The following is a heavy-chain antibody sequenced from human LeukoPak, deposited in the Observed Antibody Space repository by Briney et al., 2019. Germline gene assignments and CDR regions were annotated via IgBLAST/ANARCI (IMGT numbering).Heavy chain of an antibody. CDR2: ISYDGSNK. J-gene: IGHJ4*02. V-gene: IGHV3-30*18. CDR3: AKENGPYDFWSGYNFDY. D-gene: IGHD3-3*01. Sequence: GSLRLSCAASGFTFSSYGMHWVRQAPGKGLEWVAVISYDGSNKYYADSVNGRFTISRDNSKNTLYLQMNSLRAEDTAVYYCAKENGPYDFWSGYNFDYWGQGTLVTVSS. CDR1: GFTFSSYG.